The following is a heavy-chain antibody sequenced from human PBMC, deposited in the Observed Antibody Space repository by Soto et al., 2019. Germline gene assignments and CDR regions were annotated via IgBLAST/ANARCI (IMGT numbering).Heavy chain of an antibody. CDR2: IYYSGST. Sequence: SETLSLTCTVSGGSISSGGYYWSWIRQHPGKGLEWIGYIYYSGSTYYNPSLKSRVTISVDTSKNQFSLKLSSVTAADTAVYYCARDFRAYCGGDCYFQLDPWGQGTLVTVSS. CDR3: ARDFRAYCGGDCYFQLDP. CDR1: GGSISSGGYY. D-gene: IGHD2-21*02. V-gene: IGHV4-31*03. J-gene: IGHJ5*02.